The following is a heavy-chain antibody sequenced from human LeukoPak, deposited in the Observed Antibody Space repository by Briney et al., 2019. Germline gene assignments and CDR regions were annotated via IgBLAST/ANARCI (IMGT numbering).Heavy chain of an antibody. CDR2: TYYRCKWYN. CDR3: ALMVQGVVRY. J-gene: IGHJ4*02. V-gene: IGHV6-1*01. D-gene: IGHD3-10*01. Sequence: SQTLSLTCAISGGSVSSNSAAWIWIRQSPSRGLEWLGRTYYRCKWYNDYAVSVKSRITINPDTSKNQFSLQLNSVTPEDTAVYYSALMVQGVVRYWGQGTLVTVSS. CDR1: GGSVSSNSAA.